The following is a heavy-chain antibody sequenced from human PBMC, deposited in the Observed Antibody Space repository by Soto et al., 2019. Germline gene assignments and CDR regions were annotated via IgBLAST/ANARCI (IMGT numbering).Heavy chain of an antibody. CDR1: GGSFSGYY. J-gene: IGHJ6*02. CDR3: ARVVTYSSGWQLHYYGMDV. V-gene: IGHV4-34*01. CDR2: INHSGST. D-gene: IGHD6-19*01. Sequence: SSETLSLTCAVYGGSFSGYYWSWIRQPPGKGLEWIGEINHSGSTNYNPSLKSRVTISVDTSKNQFSLKLSSVTAADTAVYYCARVVTYSSGWQLHYYGMDVWGQGTTVTVSS.